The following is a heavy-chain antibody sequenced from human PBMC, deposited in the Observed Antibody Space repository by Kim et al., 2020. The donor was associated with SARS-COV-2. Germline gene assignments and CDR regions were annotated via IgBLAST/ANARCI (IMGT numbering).Heavy chain of an antibody. J-gene: IGHJ4*02. CDR2: SDT. V-gene: IGHV5-51*01. CDR3: ARRGDYFDY. Sequence: SDTRYSPSFQGQVTISADKSITPAYLQWSSLKASDTAMYYCARRGDYFDYWGQGTLVTVSS.